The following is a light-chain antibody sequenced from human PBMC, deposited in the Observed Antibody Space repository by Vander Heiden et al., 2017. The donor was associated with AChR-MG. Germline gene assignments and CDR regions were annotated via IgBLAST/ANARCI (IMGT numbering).Light chain of an antibody. J-gene: IGKJ4*01. CDR2: QAS. Sequence: DIQMTQSPSTLSASVGDRVTMTCRASQSVSSRLAWYQQKPGKAPKALIYQASNLEDGVPSRFSGSGSGTEFTLTISSLHPDDFATYYCQQYDTYPLTFGGGTKVEI. V-gene: IGKV1-5*03. CDR3: QQYDTYPLT. CDR1: QSVSSR.